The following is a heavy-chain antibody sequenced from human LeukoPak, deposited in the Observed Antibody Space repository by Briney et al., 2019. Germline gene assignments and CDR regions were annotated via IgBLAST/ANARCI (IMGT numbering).Heavy chain of an antibody. Sequence: SETLSLTCTVSGGSITGSSYYWGWIRQPPGKGLEWIGSMNYSGSTYYNPSLKSRLTISVDTSKNQFSLKLTSVTAADTAVYYCARQYYDNTGYYYFDYWGQGTLVTVSS. CDR2: MNYSGST. J-gene: IGHJ4*02. V-gene: IGHV4-39*01. CDR3: ARQYYDNTGYYYFDY. D-gene: IGHD3-22*01. CDR1: GGSITGSSYY.